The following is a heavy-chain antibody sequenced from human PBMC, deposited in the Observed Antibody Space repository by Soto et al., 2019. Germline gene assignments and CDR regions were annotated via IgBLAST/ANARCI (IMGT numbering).Heavy chain of an antibody. Sequence: QVQLVQSGAEVKKPGASVKVSCKASGYTFTSYAMHWVRQAPGQRHEWMGWINAGNGNTKYSQKFQGRVTITRDTSASTAYMERSSLRTEDTAVYYCARAGIQLWLPEGPFDYWGQGTLVTVSS. J-gene: IGHJ4*02. D-gene: IGHD5-18*01. CDR1: GYTFTSYA. V-gene: IGHV1-3*01. CDR3: ARAGIQLWLPEGPFDY. CDR2: INAGNGNT.